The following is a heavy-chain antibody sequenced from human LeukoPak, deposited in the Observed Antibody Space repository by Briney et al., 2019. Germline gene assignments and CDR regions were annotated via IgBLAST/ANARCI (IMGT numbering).Heavy chain of an antibody. CDR2: MNPNSGNT. CDR3: ARAIRGSKIASRYYIYYMDI. V-gene: IGHV1-8*03. D-gene: IGHD3-10*01. J-gene: IGHJ6*03. Sequence: ASVKVSCKASGYTFTSYDINWVRQATGQGLEWMGWMNPNSGNTGYAQKFQGRVTITRNTSISTAYMELSSLRSEDTAVYYCARAIRGSKIASRYYIYYMDIWGKGTTVTVSS. CDR1: GYTFTSYD.